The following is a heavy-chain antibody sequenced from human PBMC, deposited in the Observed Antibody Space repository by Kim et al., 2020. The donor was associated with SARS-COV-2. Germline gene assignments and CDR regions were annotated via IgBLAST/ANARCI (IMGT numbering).Heavy chain of an antibody. J-gene: IGHJ4*02. V-gene: IGHV4-39*01. Sequence: SETLSLTCTVSGGSISSSSYYWGWIRQPPGKGLEWIGSIYYSGSTYYNPSLKSRVTISVDTSKNQFSLKLSSVTAADTAVYYCASLGSSWNTGVIYYFDYWGQGTLVTVSS. D-gene: IGHD6-13*01. CDR1: GGSISSSSYY. CDR3: ASLGSSWNTGVIYYFDY. CDR2: IYYSGST.